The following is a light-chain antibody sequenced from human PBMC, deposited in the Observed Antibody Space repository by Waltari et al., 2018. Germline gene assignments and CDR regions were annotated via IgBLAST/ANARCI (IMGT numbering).Light chain of an antibody. CDR1: QSLNTW. Sequence: DIQLTQSPSTLSASVGDRVTITCRASQSLNTWLAWYQVKPGKAPKLLIYMASDLESGVPARFSGSGSGTEFTLTITSLQPDDFATYYCQHYNSYPWTFGRGTMVEI. CDR2: MAS. V-gene: IGKV1-5*03. CDR3: QHYNSYPWT. J-gene: IGKJ1*01.